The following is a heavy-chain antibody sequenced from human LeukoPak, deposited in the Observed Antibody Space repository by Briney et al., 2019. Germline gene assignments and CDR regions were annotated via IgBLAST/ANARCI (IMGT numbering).Heavy chain of an antibody. V-gene: IGHV5-51*01. J-gene: IGHJ3*02. CDR3: ARQLSDYIGAFDI. CDR1: GYSFTSYW. Sequence: GESLKISCKGSGYSFTSYWIGWVRQMPGKGLEWMGVIYPGDSDTRYSPSFQGQVTISADKSISTAYLQWSSLKASDTAMYYCARQLSDYIGAFDIWGQGTMVTVSS. CDR2: IYPGDSDT. D-gene: IGHD4/OR15-4a*01.